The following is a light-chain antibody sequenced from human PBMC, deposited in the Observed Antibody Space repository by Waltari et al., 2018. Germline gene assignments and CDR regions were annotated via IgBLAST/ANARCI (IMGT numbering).Light chain of an antibody. J-gene: IGLJ3*02. V-gene: IGLV5-37*01. Sequence: QPVLTQPPSSSASPGDSARLTCTLPSDINVGDLILYWYQQKPGSPPRFLLYYKPDSEKPQGYGVPSRFSGSKDASANAGILVISGLQSEDEADYYCMFWPNNVWVFGGGTKLTVL. CDR2: YKPDSEK. CDR1: SDINVGDLI. CDR3: MFWPNNVWV.